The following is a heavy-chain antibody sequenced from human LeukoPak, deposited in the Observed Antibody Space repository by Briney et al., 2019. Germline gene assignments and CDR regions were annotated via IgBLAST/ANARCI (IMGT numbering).Heavy chain of an antibody. D-gene: IGHD5-18*01. CDR2: IRSKAYGGTT. V-gene: IGHV3-49*03. Sequence: HPGGSLRLSCTASGFTFGDYAMSWFRQAPGKGLEWVGFIRSKAYGGTTEYAASVKGRFTISRDDSKSIAYLQMNSLKTEDTAVYYCTRGKGDTAMVRRIGFDYWGQGTLVTVSS. CDR3: TRGKGDTAMVRRIGFDY. CDR1: GFTFGDYA. J-gene: IGHJ4*02.